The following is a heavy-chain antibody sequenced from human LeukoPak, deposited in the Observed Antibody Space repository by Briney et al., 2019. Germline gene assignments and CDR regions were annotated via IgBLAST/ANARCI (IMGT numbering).Heavy chain of an antibody. CDR2: IHNSGST. CDR1: GGSISNFY. J-gene: IGHJ4*02. D-gene: IGHD3-22*01. Sequence: SETLSLTCTVSGGSISNFYWSWIRQPPGKGLEWIGYIHNSGSTKYNPSLKSRVTISVVTAKNQFSLKVSSVTAADTAVYYCARSPHYDSSGINFDYWGQGTLVTVSS. V-gene: IGHV4-59*01. CDR3: ARSPHYDSSGINFDY.